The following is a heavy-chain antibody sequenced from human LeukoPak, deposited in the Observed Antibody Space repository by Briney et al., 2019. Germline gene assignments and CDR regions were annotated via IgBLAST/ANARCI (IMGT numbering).Heavy chain of an antibody. V-gene: IGHV3-21*01. CDR1: GFTFSSYS. Sequence: SGGSLRLSCAASGFTFSSYSMNWVRQAPGKGLEWVSSISSSSSYIYYADSVKGRFTISRDNAKNSLYLQMNSLRAEDTAVYYCAREGYYDSSGYLNFFDYWGQGTLVTVSS. J-gene: IGHJ4*02. CDR2: ISSSSSYI. CDR3: AREGYYDSSGYLNFFDY. D-gene: IGHD3-22*01.